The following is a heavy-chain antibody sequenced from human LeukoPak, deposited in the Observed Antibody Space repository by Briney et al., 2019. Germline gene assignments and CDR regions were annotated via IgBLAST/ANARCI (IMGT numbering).Heavy chain of an antibody. CDR2: IYYSGST. CDR1: GGSIGSTTYY. V-gene: IGHV4-39*07. CDR3: ARDYGDQIDY. Sequence: PSETLSLTCTVSGGSIGSTTYYWGWIRQPPGRGLEWIGSIYYSGSTYYNPSLKSRVTISLDTSKNQFSLKLSSVTAADTAVYYCARDYGDQIDYWGQGTLVTVSS. J-gene: IGHJ4*02. D-gene: IGHD4-17*01.